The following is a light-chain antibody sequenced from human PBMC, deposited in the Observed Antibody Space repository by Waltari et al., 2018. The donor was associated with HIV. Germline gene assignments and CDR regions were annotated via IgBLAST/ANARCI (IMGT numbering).Light chain of an antibody. Sequence: QSVLTQPPSVSGAPGQRITISCTGSSSNIRAGYDVHWYQHLPGTAPKLPIYGDSNRPSGVPDRFPASRSGTSASLAITGLQAEDEGDYYCHAFDSSLSGWVFGGRTKLTVL. J-gene: IGLJ2*01. CDR2: GDS. V-gene: IGLV1-40*01. CDR1: SSNIRAGYD. CDR3: HAFDSSLSGWV.